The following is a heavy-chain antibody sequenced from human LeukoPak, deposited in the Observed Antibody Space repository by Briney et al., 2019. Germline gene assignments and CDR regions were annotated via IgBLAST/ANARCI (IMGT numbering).Heavy chain of an antibody. D-gene: IGHD3-3*01. J-gene: IGHJ4*02. CDR2: ISGSGGST. Sequence: GGSLRLSCAASGFTFSSYAMSWVRQAPGKGLEWVSAISGSGGSTYYADSVKGRFTISRDNSKNTLYLQMNSLRAEDTAVYYCAKDSGRFLEWPGFPYWGQGTLVTVSS. V-gene: IGHV3-23*01. CDR3: AKDSGRFLEWPGFPY. CDR1: GFTFSSYA.